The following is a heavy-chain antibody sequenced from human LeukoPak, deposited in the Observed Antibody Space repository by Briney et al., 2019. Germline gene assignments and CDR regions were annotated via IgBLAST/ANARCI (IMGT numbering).Heavy chain of an antibody. CDR2: IKSKTDGGTT. CDR3: TTDFRRDYYDSSGYYYAFDY. CDR1: GSSSYYW. V-gene: IGHV3-15*01. Sequence: ETLSLTCTVSGSSSYYWGWIRQPPGKGLEWVGRIKSKTDGGTTDYAAPVKGRFTISRDDSKNTLYLQMNSLKTEDTAVYYCTTDFRRDYYDSSGYYYAFDYWGQGTLVTVSS. J-gene: IGHJ4*02. D-gene: IGHD3-22*01.